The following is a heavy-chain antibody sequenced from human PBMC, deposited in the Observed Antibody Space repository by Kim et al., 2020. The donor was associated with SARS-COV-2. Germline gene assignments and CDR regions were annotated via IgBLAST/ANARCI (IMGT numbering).Heavy chain of an antibody. CDR1: GFTFSSYD. V-gene: IGHV3-13*05. CDR2: IGTAGDP. D-gene: IGHD4-17*01. CDR3: ARGTLGTVTTSPWLFPIDS. J-gene: IGHJ4*02. Sequence: GGSLRLSCAASGFTFSSYDMHWVRQATGKGLEWVSAIGTAGDPYYPGSVKGRFTISRENAKNSLYLQMNSLRAGDTAVYYCARGTLGTVTTSPWLFPIDSWGQGTLVTVSS.